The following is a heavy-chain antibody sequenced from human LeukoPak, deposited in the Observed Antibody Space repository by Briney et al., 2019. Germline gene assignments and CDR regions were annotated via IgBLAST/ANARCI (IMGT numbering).Heavy chain of an antibody. CDR3: TRAWSGGSDAFDI. CDR2: MNPSSGNT. CDR1: GYTFTNYD. J-gene: IGHJ3*02. D-gene: IGHD3-3*01. V-gene: IGHV1-8*01. Sequence: GESLKVSCKASGYTFTNYDINWVRRATGQGLEWMGWMNPSSGNTGYAQKFQGRVTMTWSTSITTAYMELSSLRSEDTAMYYCTRAWSGGSDAFDIWGQGTIVTVSS.